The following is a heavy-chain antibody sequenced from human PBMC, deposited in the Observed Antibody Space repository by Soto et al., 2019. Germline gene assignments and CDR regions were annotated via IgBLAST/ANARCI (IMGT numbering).Heavy chain of an antibody. Sequence: EASVKVSCKASGYTFTSYAMHWVRQAPGQRLEWMGWINAGNGNTKYSQKFQGRVTITRDTSTSTVYMELSSLRSEDTAVYYCARGEQQLVPSNWGQGTLVTVSS. CDR1: GYTFTSYA. D-gene: IGHD6-13*01. CDR3: ARGEQQLVPSN. CDR2: INAGNGNT. V-gene: IGHV1-3*01. J-gene: IGHJ4*02.